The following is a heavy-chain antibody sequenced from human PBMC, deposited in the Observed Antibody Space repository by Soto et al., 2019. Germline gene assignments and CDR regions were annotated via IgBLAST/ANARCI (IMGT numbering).Heavy chain of an antibody. D-gene: IGHD3-3*01. CDR2: IYHSGST. J-gene: IGHJ4*02. Sequence: PSVTLSLTNGVAGYSIIGGYYWGWIRQPPGKGLEWIGSIYHSGSTYYNPSLKSRVTISVDTSKNQFSLKLSSVTAADTAVYYCATDTMGWGQGTLVTVSS. CDR3: ATDTMG. CDR1: GYSIIGGYY. V-gene: IGHV4-38-2*01.